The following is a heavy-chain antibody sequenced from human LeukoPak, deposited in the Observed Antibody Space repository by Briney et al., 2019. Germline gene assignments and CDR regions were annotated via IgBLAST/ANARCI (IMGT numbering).Heavy chain of an antibody. CDR1: GYSFTSYW. CDR3: ARGFLLYSSSNGAFDI. D-gene: IGHD6-6*01. V-gene: IGHV5-51*03. CDR2: IYPGDSDT. Sequence: KPGESLKISCKGSGYSFTSYWIGWVRQMPGKGLEWMGIIYPGDSDTRYSPSFQGQVTISADKSISTAYLQWSSLKASDTAMYYSARGFLLYSSSNGAFDIWGQGTMVTASS. J-gene: IGHJ3*02.